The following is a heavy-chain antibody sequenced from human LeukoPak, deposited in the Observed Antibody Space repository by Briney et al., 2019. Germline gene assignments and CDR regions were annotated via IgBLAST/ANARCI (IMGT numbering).Heavy chain of an antibody. J-gene: IGHJ5*01. CDR1: GYAITSGGFS. Sequence: ASETLSLTCTVSGYAITSGGFSWNWIRQPPGKGLEWIGCIYDRGPAYYDPSLKSRFTISVDRPKNQFFLNVTSLTAADTAVYYCARSRQASGLFNSWGQGTLVVVSS. D-gene: IGHD3-10*01. V-gene: IGHV4-30-2*01. CDR3: ARSRQASGLFNS. CDR2: IYDRGPA.